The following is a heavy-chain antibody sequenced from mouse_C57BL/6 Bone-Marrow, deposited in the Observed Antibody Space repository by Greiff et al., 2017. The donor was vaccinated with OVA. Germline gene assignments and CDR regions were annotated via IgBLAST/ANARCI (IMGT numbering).Heavy chain of an antibody. CDR2: IYPRSGNT. CDR1: GYTFTSYG. CDR3: ARSPTTLVAQLTGTKGVFFFDD. V-gene: IGHV1-81*01. J-gene: IGHJ2*01. D-gene: IGHD1-1*01. Sequence: QVQLQQSGAELARPGASVKLSCKASGYTFTSYGISWVKQRTGQGLEWIGEIYPRSGNTYYNEKFKGKATLTADKSSSTAFLELRSLTSEDSAVYFCARSPTTLVAQLTGTKGVFFFDDWGQGTTLTVSS.